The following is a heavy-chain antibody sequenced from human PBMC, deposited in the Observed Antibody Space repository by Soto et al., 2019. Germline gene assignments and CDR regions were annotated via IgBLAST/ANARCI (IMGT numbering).Heavy chain of an antibody. CDR2: IIPIFGTA. CDR3: ASGDYDFLSGPGGGMDV. Sequence: HVKLVQSGAEVKKPGSSVMVSCKASGGTFSSYAISWVLQSPVQGLEWMGGIIPIFGTANYAQKFQVRVTITVXXXTSSXXXXLRXXXXXXXAXXYCASGDYDFLSGPGGGMDVLGQGTTVTVSS. V-gene: IGHV1-69*12. CDR1: GGTFSSYA. D-gene: IGHD3-3*01. J-gene: IGHJ6*02.